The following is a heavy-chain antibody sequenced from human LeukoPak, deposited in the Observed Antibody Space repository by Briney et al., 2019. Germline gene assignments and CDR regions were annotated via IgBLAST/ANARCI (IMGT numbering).Heavy chain of an antibody. CDR2: ISSSRNYM. Sequence: GGSLRLSCAASGFTFSSYSMNWVRQAPGKGLEWVSYISSSRNYMFYADSVKGRFTISRDNSKNTLFLQMSNLRAEDTAVYYCAKRGTGSWSFDYWGQGSLVIVSS. J-gene: IGHJ4*02. D-gene: IGHD2-8*02. V-gene: IGHV3-21*04. CDR3: AKRGTGSWSFDY. CDR1: GFTFSSYS.